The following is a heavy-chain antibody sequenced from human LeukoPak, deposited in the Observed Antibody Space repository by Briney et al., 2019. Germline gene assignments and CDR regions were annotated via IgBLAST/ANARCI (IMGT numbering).Heavy chain of an antibody. V-gene: IGHV3-48*03. D-gene: IGHD3-22*01. CDR2: ISSSGSTI. CDR3: ARTMDSRGPWDFQH. Sequence: PGGSLRLSCAASGXTFRTYEMNWVRQAPGKGLESVSYISSSGSTIYYADSVKGRFTISRDNANNLLYLQMNSLRAEDTAVYYCARTMDSRGPWDFQHWGQGTLVTVSS. J-gene: IGHJ1*01. CDR1: GXTFRTYE.